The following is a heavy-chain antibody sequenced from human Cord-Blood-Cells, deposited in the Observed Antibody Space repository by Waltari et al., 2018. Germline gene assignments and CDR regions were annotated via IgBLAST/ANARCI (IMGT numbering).Heavy chain of an antibody. J-gene: IGHJ6*03. Sequence: EVQLVESGGGLIQPGGSLRLSCAASGFTVSSNYMSWVRQAPGKGLGWVSVIYSGGSTYYADSVKGRFTISRDNSKNTLYLQMNSLRAEDTAVYYCARVAATLSYYYYMDVWGKGTTVTVSS. CDR2: IYSGGST. D-gene: IGHD2-15*01. CDR1: GFTVSSNY. CDR3: ARVAATLSYYYYMDV. V-gene: IGHV3-53*01.